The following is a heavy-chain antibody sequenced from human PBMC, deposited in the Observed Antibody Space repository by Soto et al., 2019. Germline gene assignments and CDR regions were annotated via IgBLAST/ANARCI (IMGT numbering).Heavy chain of an antibody. Sequence: SETLSLTCAVSGGSISSSNWWSWVRQPPGKGLEWIGEIYHSGSTNYDPSLKSRVTISVDKSKNEFSLKLSSVTAADTAVYYCARSYYDTTRFAVDPWCQGSLVTVSS. CDR1: GGSISSSNW. J-gene: IGHJ5*02. D-gene: IGHD3-22*01. CDR3: ARSYYDTTRFAVDP. V-gene: IGHV4-4*02. CDR2: IYHSGST.